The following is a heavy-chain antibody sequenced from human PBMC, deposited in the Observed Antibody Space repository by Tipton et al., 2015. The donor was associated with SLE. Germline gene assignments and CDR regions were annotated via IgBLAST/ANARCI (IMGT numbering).Heavy chain of an antibody. V-gene: IGHV4-59*11. CDR3: ARWYSRSSYFFDF. Sequence: TLSLTCTVSGGSITSHSWSWIRQPPGKGLEWLGYIFYGGHTDYNPSLESRVSISMNTSQNQFSLRLTSVTAADTAVYFCARWYSRSSYFFDFWGQGMLVTVSS. CDR2: IFYGGHT. CDR1: GGSITSHS. J-gene: IGHJ4*02. D-gene: IGHD6-6*01.